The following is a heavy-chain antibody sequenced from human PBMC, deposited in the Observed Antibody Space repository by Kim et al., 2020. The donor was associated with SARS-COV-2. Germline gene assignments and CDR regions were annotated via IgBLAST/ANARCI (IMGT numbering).Heavy chain of an antibody. J-gene: IGHJ4*02. V-gene: IGHV3-23*01. CDR3: AKDRWYYFDY. Sequence: STYYADSVKGRFTISRDNSKNRLYLQMNSLRAEDTAVYYCAKDRWYYFDYWGQGTLVTVSS. CDR2: ST. D-gene: IGHD2-15*01.